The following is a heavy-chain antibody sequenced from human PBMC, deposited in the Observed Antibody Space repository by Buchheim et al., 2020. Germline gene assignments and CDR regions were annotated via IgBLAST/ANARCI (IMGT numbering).Heavy chain of an antibody. CDR2: INHSGST. Sequence: QVQLQQWGAGLLKPSETLSLTCAVYGGSFSGYYWSWIRQPPGKGLEWIGEINHSGSTNYNPSLKSRVTISVDTSKNQFSLTLSSVTAADTAVYYCARFPHLGGGTGTRFDYWGQGTL. V-gene: IGHV4-34*01. J-gene: IGHJ4*02. D-gene: IGHD1-1*01. CDR3: ARFPHLGGGTGTRFDY. CDR1: GGSFSGYY.